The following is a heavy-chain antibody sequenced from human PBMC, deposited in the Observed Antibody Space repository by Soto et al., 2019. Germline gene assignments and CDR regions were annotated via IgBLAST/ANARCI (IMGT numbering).Heavy chain of an antibody. V-gene: IGHV3-7*01. CDR2: IKEDGSDM. Sequence: EVQLVESGGGLVQPGGSLRLSCAASGFTFSSYWMSWVRQAPGKGLEWVANIKEDGSDMYYVDSVKGRFTISRDNAKNSLYLKMNSLRAEDTAVYYCATEVWVYYDFWSGYCDYWGQGTLVTVSS. CDR3: ATEVWVYYDFWSGYCDY. CDR1: GFTFSSYW. D-gene: IGHD3-3*01. J-gene: IGHJ4*02.